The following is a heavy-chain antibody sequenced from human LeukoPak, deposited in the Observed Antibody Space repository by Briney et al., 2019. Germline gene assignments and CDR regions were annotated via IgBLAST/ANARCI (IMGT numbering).Heavy chain of an antibody. J-gene: IGHJ4*02. Sequence: SETLSLTCTVSGGSISSGDYYWSWIRQPPGKGLEWIGYIYYSGSTYYNPSLKSRVTISVDTSENQFSLKLSSVTAADTAVYYCARARDGSGRQNEPFDYWGQGTLVTVSS. CDR3: ARARDGSGRQNEPFDY. CDR1: GGSISSGDYY. CDR2: IYYSGST. V-gene: IGHV4-30-4*01. D-gene: IGHD3-10*01.